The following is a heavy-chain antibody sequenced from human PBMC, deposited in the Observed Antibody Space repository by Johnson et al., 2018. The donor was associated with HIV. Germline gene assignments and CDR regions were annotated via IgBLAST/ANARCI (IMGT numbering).Heavy chain of an antibody. CDR2: ISYAGNNK. CDR1: GFTFSAYA. D-gene: IGHD3-3*01. V-gene: IGHV3-30-3*01. J-gene: IGHJ3*02. Sequence: QVQLVESGGGLVQPGGSLRLSCAASGFTFSAYAVHWVRQAPGKGLEWVAAISYAGNNKYYADSVKFQFTISRDNSKNTLYLQMNSLRAEDTAVYYCARARYYDFWSGYYAFDIWGQGTMVTVSS. CDR3: ARARYYDFWSGYYAFDI.